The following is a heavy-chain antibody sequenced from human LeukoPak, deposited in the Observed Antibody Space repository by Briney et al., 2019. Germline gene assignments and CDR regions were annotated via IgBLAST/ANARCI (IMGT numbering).Heavy chain of an antibody. Sequence: QPGGSLKLSCAASGFTFSSYAISWVRQAPGKGLERVSAIRGSGGSTYYADSVKGRFTISRDNSKNTLYLQMNSLRAEHTAVYYCANTASCSSTSCYNLGPPFDYWGQGTLVTVSS. V-gene: IGHV3-23*01. CDR3: ANTASCSSTSCYNLGPPFDY. J-gene: IGHJ4*02. CDR1: GFTFSSYA. CDR2: IRGSGGST. D-gene: IGHD2-2*02.